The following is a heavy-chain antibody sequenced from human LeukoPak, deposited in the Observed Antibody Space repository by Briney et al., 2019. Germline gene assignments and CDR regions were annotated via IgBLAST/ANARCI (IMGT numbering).Heavy chain of an antibody. CDR2: IKQDGSEK. V-gene: IGHV3-7*01. CDR3: AKDGTRGIRFGKIPHYSDY. Sequence: GGSLRLSCAASGFTFSSYWMSWVRQAPGKGLEWVANIKQDGSEKYYVDSVRGRFTISRDNAKNSLYLQMNSLRVDDTAVYYCAKDGTRGIRFGKIPHYSDYWGQGTLVTVSS. CDR1: GFTFSSYW. D-gene: IGHD3-10*01. J-gene: IGHJ4*02.